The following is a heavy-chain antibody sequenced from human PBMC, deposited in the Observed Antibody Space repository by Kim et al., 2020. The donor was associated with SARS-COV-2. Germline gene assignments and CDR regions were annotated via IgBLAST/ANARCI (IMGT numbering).Heavy chain of an antibody. J-gene: IGHJ4*02. V-gene: IGHV1-46*01. D-gene: IGHD6-13*01. Sequence: SYAQKFQGRVTMTRDTSTSTVYMELSSLRSEDTAVYYCAREGSGSSWVDYWGQGTLVTVSS. CDR3: AREGSGSSWVDY.